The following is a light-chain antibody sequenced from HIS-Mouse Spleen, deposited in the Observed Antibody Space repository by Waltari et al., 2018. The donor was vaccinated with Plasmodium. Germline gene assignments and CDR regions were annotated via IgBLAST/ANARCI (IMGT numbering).Light chain of an antibody. CDR2: EVS. CDR3: SSYAGSNNLV. Sequence: QSALPQPPSASGSPGQSVPISSTGPSSDVGAYNYVSWYQQHPGKAPKLMIYEVSKRPSGVPDRFSGSKSGNTASLTVSGLQAEDEADYYCSSYAGSNNLVFGGGTKLTVL. CDR1: SSDVGAYNY. V-gene: IGLV2-8*01. J-gene: IGLJ2*01.